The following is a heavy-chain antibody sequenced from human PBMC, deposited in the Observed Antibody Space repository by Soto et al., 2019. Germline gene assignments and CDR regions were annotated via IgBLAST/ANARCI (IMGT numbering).Heavy chain of an antibody. D-gene: IGHD4-17*01. CDR2: IYYSGST. Sequence: SQTLSLTCTVACGSVCISIYYWGWIRQPPGKGLEWIGSIYYSGSTYYNPSLKSRVTISVDRSKNQFSLKLSSVTAADTAVYYCARASTTVTTLDYWGQGTLVTVSS. CDR1: CGSVCISIYY. J-gene: IGHJ4*02. V-gene: IGHV4-39*07. CDR3: ARASTTVTTLDY.